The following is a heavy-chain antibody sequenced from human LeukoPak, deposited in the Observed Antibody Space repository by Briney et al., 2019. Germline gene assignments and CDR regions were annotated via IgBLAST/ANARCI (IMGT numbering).Heavy chain of an antibody. D-gene: IGHD3-10*01. CDR3: AREMSYGSGSYPFDY. J-gene: IGHJ4*02. V-gene: IGHV1-2*02. Sequence: GASVKVSCKASGYTFTGYYMHWVRQAPGQGLEWVGWINPNSGGTNYAQKFQGRVTMTRDTSISTAYMELSRLRSDDTAVYYCAREMSYGSGSYPFDYWGQGTLVTVSS. CDR2: INPNSGGT. CDR1: GYTFTGYY.